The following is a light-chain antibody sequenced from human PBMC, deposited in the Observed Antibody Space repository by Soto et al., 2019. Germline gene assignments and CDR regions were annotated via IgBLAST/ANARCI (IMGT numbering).Light chain of an antibody. CDR3: QQSYSTLL. V-gene: IGKV1-39*01. Sequence: DIQMTQSPSSLSASVGDRVTITCRASQSISSYLNWYQQKPGKAPKLLIYAASSLQSGVPSRFSGSGSGTDFTLTISSLHPEDFATYYCQQSYSTLLFGPWTKLDIK. J-gene: IGKJ3*01. CDR1: QSISSY. CDR2: AAS.